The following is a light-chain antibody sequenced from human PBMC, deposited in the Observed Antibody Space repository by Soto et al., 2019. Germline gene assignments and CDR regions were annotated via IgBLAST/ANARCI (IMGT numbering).Light chain of an antibody. CDR1: QSVDSSY. V-gene: IGKV3D-20*02. CDR3: QQRSNWPPIT. CDR2: DAS. Sequence: EVVLTQSPGTLSLSPGERATLSCRASQSVDSSYLAWYQQRPGQAPRLLIHDASHRAAGIPDRFSGSGFGTDFTLTISSLEPEDAAVYYCQQRSNWPPITFGQGTRLEIK. J-gene: IGKJ5*01.